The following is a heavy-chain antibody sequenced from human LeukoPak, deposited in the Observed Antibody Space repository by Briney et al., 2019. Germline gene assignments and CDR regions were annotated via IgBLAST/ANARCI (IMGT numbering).Heavy chain of an antibody. J-gene: IGHJ4*02. V-gene: IGHV1-2*02. Sequence: GASVKVSCKASGYTFTDYLLHWVRQAPGQGLEWMGWIDTKSGATKFAQKFQARVTMTSDTSIPTAYMDLSSLTSDDTAVYYCVTNDVGLHAGLGYWGQGTLVTVSS. D-gene: IGHD1-26*01. CDR1: GYTFTDYL. CDR2: IDTKSGAT. CDR3: VTNDVGLHAGLGY.